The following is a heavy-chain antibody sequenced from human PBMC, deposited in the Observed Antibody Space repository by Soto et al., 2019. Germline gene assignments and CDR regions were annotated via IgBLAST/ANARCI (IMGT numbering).Heavy chain of an antibody. J-gene: IGHJ4*02. CDR1: GGSISSGGYY. CDR2: IYYSGSN. Sequence: QVQLQESGPGLVKPSQTLSLTCTVSGGSISSGGYYWSWIRQHPGKGLEWIGYIYYSGSNYYNPSPNSRVTISVATSKNQVSLKLSAVTAADTAVYYCARELRYDYVWGSYRYTQGFDYWGQGTLVTVSS. D-gene: IGHD3-16*02. CDR3: ARELRYDYVWGSYRYTQGFDY. V-gene: IGHV4-31*03.